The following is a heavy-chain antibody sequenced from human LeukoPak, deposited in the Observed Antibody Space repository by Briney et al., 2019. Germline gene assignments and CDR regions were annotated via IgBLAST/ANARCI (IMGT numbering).Heavy chain of an antibody. V-gene: IGHV4-59*01. Sequence: SETLSLTCTVSGGSISSYYWSWIRQPPGKGLEWIGYIYYSGSTNYNPSLKSRVTTSVDTSKNQFSLKLSSVTAADTAVYYCARGAGDILTGYYNEDWFDPWGQGTLVTVSS. J-gene: IGHJ5*02. CDR2: IYYSGST. D-gene: IGHD3-9*01. CDR1: GGSISSYY. CDR3: ARGAGDILTGYYNEDWFDP.